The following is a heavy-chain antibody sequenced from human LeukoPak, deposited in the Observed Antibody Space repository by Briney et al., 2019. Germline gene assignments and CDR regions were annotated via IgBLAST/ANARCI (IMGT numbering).Heavy chain of an antibody. V-gene: IGHV3-30*18. J-gene: IGHJ5*02. CDR3: AKDFEPIVVVPAAQYPAFDP. Sequence: GGSLRLSCAASGFTFSRYGMHWVRQAPGKGLEWVAVISYDGSNKYYADSVKGRFTISRDNSKNTLYLQMNSLRAEDTAVYYCAKDFEPIVVVPAAQYPAFDPWGQGTLVTVSS. CDR1: GFTFSRYG. D-gene: IGHD2-2*01. CDR2: ISYDGSNK.